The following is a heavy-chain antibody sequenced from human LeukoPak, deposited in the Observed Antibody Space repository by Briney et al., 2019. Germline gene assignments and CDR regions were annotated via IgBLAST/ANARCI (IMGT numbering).Heavy chain of an antibody. J-gene: IGHJ4*02. Sequence: SVKVSCKASGGTFSSYAISWVRQAPGQGLEWMGRIIPILGIANYAQKFQGRVTITADKSTSTAYMELSSLRSEDTAVYYCARGDGYNWGFYYFDYWGQGTPVTVSS. D-gene: IGHD5-24*01. CDR2: IIPILGIA. V-gene: IGHV1-69*04. CDR3: ARGDGYNWGFYYFDY. CDR1: GGTFSSYA.